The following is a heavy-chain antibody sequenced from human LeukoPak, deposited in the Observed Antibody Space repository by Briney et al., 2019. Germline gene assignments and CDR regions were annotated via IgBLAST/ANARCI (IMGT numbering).Heavy chain of an antibody. Sequence: GASVKVSCKASGYTFTAYYIHWVRQAPGQGPEWMGWIHPNSGDTNYARKFQGRVTMTRDTSISTAYMELSRLRSDDTAMYCCARDRVSGRPEGWFDPWGQGTLVTVSS. D-gene: IGHD1-26*01. CDR2: IHPNSGDT. V-gene: IGHV1-2*02. CDR3: ARDRVSGRPEGWFDP. CDR1: GYTFTAYY. J-gene: IGHJ5*02.